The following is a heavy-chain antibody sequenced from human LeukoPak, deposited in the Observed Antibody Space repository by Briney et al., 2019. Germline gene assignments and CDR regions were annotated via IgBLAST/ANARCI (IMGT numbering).Heavy chain of an antibody. CDR3: ARDPWSGGSGWSRGPGGY. J-gene: IGHJ4*02. Sequence: GGSLRLSCSASEFTFSNFWMSWVRQAPGKGPEWVANIKQDGSEKYYTISRDNAETSLHLQMNSLRAEDTAVYYCARDPWSGGSGWSRGPGGYWGQGTVVTVSS. D-gene: IGHD6-19*01. V-gene: IGHV3-7*01. CDR1: EFTFSNFW. CDR2: IKQDGSEK.